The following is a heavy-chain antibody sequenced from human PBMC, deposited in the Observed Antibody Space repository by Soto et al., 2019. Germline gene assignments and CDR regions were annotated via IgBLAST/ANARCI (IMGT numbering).Heavy chain of an antibody. V-gene: IGHV4-34*01. CDR1: GGSFSGYY. J-gene: IGHJ6*03. D-gene: IGHD2-2*01. CDR2: INHSGST. Sequence: SETLSLTCAVYGGSFSGYYWSWIRQPPGKGLEWIGEINHSGSTNYNPSLKSRVTISVDTSKNQFSLKLSSVTAADTAVYYCAREVWYQLPRWRTYYYYMDVWGKGTTVTVSS. CDR3: AREVWYQLPRWRTYYYYMDV.